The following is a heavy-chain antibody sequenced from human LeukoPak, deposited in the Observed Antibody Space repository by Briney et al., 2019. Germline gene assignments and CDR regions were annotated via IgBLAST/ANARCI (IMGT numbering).Heavy chain of an antibody. D-gene: IGHD4-17*01. CDR3: AKATTVTTFYDAFDI. CDR2: ISWNSGSI. Sequence: PGGSLRLSCAASGFKFDEYTMHWVRQAPGKGLEWVSGISWNSGSIGYADSVKGRFTISRDNAKNSLYLQMNSLRAEDVALYYCAKATTVTTFYDAFDIWGQGTMVTVSS. J-gene: IGHJ3*02. CDR1: GFKFDEYT. V-gene: IGHV3-9*03.